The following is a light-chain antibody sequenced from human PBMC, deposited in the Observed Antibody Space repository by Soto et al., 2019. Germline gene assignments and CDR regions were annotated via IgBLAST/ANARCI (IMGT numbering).Light chain of an antibody. V-gene: IGKV1-33*01. CDR2: DAS. CDR1: QDISDY. J-gene: IGKJ3*01. CDR3: QQYRSLPFT. Sequence: DIQMTQSPSSLSASVGDRVTITCQASQDISDYLNWYQQKPGEAPKLLIYDASNLETGVPSTFSGSGSGTEFTFTISNLQPEDFAAYYCQQYRSLPFTFGPGTKVDFK.